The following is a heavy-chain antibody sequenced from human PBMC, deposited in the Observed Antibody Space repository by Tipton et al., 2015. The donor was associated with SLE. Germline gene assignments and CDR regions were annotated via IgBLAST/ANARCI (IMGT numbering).Heavy chain of an antibody. V-gene: IGHV4-59*01. CDR1: GGSISSYY. CDR2: IYYSGST. Sequence: GSLRLSCTVSGGSISSYYWSWIRQPPGKGLEWIGYIYYSGSTNYNPSLKSRVTISVDTSKNQFSLKLSSVTAADTAVYYCAREGGSYTAFDYWGQGTLVTVSS. D-gene: IGHD1-26*01. J-gene: IGHJ4*02. CDR3: AREGGSYTAFDY.